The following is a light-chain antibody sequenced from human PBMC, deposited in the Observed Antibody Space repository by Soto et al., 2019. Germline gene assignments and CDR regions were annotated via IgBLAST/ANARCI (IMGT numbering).Light chain of an antibody. CDR1: QSVSSN. CDR2: GAS. Sequence: EVVMTQSPATLSVSPGERATLSCRASQSVSSNLAWYQQKPGHAPRLLIYGASTRATGIPARFSGGGSGTEFTLTINSLQSEDFAVYSCQQYNDWLLTFGGGTKVEIK. CDR3: QQYNDWLLT. V-gene: IGKV3-15*01. J-gene: IGKJ4*02.